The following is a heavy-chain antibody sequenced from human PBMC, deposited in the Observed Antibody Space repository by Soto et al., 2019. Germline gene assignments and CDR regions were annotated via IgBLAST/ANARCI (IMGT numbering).Heavy chain of an antibody. CDR2: ISSSGSTI. D-gene: IGHD4-4*01. CDR1: GFTFSSYE. V-gene: IGHV3-48*03. Sequence: GGSLRLSCAASGFTFSSYEMNWVRQAPGKGLEWVSYISSSGSTIYYADSVKGRFTISRDNAKNSLYLQVNSLRAGDTAVYYCARMYSNYYYYGMDVWGQGTTVTVSS. CDR3: ARMYSNYYYYGMDV. J-gene: IGHJ6*02.